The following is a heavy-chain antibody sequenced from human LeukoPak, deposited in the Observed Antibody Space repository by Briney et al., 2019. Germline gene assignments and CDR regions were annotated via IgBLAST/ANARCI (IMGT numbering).Heavy chain of an antibody. J-gene: IGHJ3*02. CDR1: GFTFDDYG. Sequence: PGGSLRLSCAASGFTFDDYGMSWVRHAPGKGREWVSGINGNGGRTGYADSVKGRFTISRDNAKNSLYLQMNSLRAEDTALYYCARSPLLCSSTSCYTGAFDIWGQGTMVTVSS. CDR2: INGNGGRT. V-gene: IGHV3-20*04. D-gene: IGHD2-2*02. CDR3: ARSPLLCSSTSCYTGAFDI.